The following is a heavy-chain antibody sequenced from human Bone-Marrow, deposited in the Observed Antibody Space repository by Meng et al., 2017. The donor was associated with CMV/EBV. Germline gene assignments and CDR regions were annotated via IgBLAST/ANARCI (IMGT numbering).Heavy chain of an antibody. CDR1: GFTFSSYW. Sequence: GGSLRLSCSASGFTFSSYWMSWVRQAPGKGLEWVSSISGASTYIYYAASVEGRFTISRDNAKHSVYLQMNSLRAEDTAIYYCAKEYHGQWLYYGMDVWGQGTTVTVSS. CDR2: ISGASTYI. V-gene: IGHV3-21*01. J-gene: IGHJ6*02. D-gene: IGHD6-19*01. CDR3: AKEYHGQWLYYGMDV.